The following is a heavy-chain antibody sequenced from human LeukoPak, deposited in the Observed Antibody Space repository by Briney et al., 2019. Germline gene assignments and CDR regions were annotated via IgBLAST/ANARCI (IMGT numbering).Heavy chain of an antibody. J-gene: IGHJ4*02. V-gene: IGHV3-30*18. CDR1: GFTFSNYG. D-gene: IGHD3-3*01. Sequence: PGRSLRLSCAASGFTFSNYGMHWVRQAPGKGLEWVTLISYDGSNKYYADSVKGRFTISRDNSKNTLYLQMNSLRAEDTAVYYCAKDYRPHDFWSGLVDYWGQETLVTVSS. CDR2: ISYDGSNK. CDR3: AKDYRPHDFWSGLVDY.